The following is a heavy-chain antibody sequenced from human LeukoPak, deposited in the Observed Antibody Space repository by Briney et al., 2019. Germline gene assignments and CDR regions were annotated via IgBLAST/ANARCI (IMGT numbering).Heavy chain of an antibody. D-gene: IGHD3-3*01. J-gene: IGHJ6*03. CDR2: IKQDGSEK. CDR1: GFTFSGYW. CDR3: ARAAVDFWSGHYYMDV. Sequence: PGGSLRLSCAASGFTFSGYWMSWVRQAPGKGLEWVANIKQDGSEKYYVDSVKGRFTISRDNAKNSLYLQMNSLRAEDTAVYYCARAAVDFWSGHYYMDVWGKGTTVTVSS. V-gene: IGHV3-7*01.